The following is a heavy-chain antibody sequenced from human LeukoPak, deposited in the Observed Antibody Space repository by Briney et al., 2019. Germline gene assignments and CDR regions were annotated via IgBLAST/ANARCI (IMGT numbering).Heavy chain of an antibody. CDR1: GYTFASYD. D-gene: IGHD5-18*01. Sequence: ASVKVSCKASGYTFASYDINWVRQATGQGLEWMGWMNPNSGNTGYAQKFQGRVTITRNTSISTAYMELSSLRSEDTAVYYCARAPWALGYSYGSDYWGQGTLVTVSS. V-gene: IGHV1-8*03. J-gene: IGHJ4*02. CDR3: ARAPWALGYSYGSDY. CDR2: MNPNSGNT.